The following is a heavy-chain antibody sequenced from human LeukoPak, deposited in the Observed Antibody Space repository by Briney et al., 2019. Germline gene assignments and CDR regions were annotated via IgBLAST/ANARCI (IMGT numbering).Heavy chain of an antibody. V-gene: IGHV1-2*02. J-gene: IGHJ3*02. CDR2: MNPNSGGT. D-gene: IGHD3-3*01. CDR1: GYSFSAFY. Sequence: GASVEVSCRASGYSFSAFYIHWVRQAPGQGLEWIGWMNPNSGGTSFAQKFQGRGTLTRHASINTAYMEVNSLTSDDTAVYYCARDEREWLSLILSDDAFDIWGQGTKVTVSS. CDR3: ARDEREWLSLILSDDAFDI.